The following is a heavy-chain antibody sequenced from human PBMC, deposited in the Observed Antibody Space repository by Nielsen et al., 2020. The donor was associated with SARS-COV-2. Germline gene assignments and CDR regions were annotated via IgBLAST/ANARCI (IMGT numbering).Heavy chain of an antibody. Sequence: SETLSLTCTVSGGSISSYYWSWIRQPPGKGLEWIGYIYYSGSTYYNPSLKSRVTISVDTSKNQFSLKLSSVTAADTAVYYCARSRSITRIVVVMDAFDIWGQGTMVTVSS. CDR2: IYYSGST. CDR1: GGSISSYY. V-gene: IGHV4-59*12. J-gene: IGHJ3*02. CDR3: ARSRSITRIVVVMDAFDI. D-gene: IGHD3-22*01.